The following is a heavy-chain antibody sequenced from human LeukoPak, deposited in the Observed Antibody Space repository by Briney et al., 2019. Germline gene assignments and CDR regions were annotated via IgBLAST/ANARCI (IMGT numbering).Heavy chain of an antibody. CDR1: GGSIRSGSYS. CDR3: ARRGEAAGSKGAFDY. Sequence: SETLSLTCTVSGGSIRSGSYSWGWIRQPPGKGLEWIGSIDYSGTTYYNPSLKSRVTISVDTSKNQFSLKLSSVTAADTALYYCARRGEAAGSKGAFDYWGQGTLVTVSS. CDR2: IDYSGTT. J-gene: IGHJ4*02. V-gene: IGHV4-39*01. D-gene: IGHD6-13*01.